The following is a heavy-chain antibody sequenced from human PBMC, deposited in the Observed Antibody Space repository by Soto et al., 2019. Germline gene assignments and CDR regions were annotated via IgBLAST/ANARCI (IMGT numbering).Heavy chain of an antibody. D-gene: IGHD2-2*01. CDR1: GYTFTSWD. CDR3: ATVPAAMGVFDY. V-gene: IGHV1-8*01. CDR2: MNPNSGNT. J-gene: IGHJ4*02. Sequence: ASVKVSCKASGYTFTSWDVYWVRQATGQGLEWMGWMNPNSGNTGYAQKFQGRVTMTRNTSISTAYMELSSLRSEDTAVYYCATVPAAMGVFDYWGQGTLVTVSS.